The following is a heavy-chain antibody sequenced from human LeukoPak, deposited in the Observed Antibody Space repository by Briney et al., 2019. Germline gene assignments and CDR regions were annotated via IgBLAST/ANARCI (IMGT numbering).Heavy chain of an antibody. Sequence: SETLSLTCAVYGGSFSGYYWSWIRHPPGKGLEWIGEINHSGSTNYNPSLKSRVTISVDTSKNQFSLKLSSVTAADTAVYYCALVIAAAGTFDYWGQGTLVTVSS. D-gene: IGHD6-13*01. V-gene: IGHV4-34*01. CDR2: INHSGST. J-gene: IGHJ4*02. CDR1: GGSFSGYY. CDR3: ALVIAAAGTFDY.